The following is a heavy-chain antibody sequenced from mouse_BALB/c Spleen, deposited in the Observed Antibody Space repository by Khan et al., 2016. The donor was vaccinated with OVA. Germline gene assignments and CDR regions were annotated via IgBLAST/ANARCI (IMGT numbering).Heavy chain of an antibody. CDR3: ARRKSCDGYYGGAMDY. V-gene: IGHV5-17*02. Sequence: EVELVESGGGLVQPGGSRKLSCAASGFTFSSFGMHWVRQAPEKGLEWVAYISSGRSTIYYADTVKGRLHISRDNPKHTLFLQMTCLRSEDTAMYYCARRKSCDGYYGGAMDYWGQGTSVTVSS. CDR1: GFTFSSFG. J-gene: IGHJ4*01. CDR2: ISSGRSTI. D-gene: IGHD2-3*01.